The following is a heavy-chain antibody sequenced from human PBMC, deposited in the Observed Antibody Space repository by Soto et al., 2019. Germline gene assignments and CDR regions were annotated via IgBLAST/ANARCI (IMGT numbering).Heavy chain of an antibody. CDR3: AKDTSRSIAARHSFDY. J-gene: IGHJ4*02. CDR2: ISWNSGSI. CDR1: GFTFSSRA. Sequence: GGSLRLSCAASGFTFSSRAMSWVRQAPGKGLDWGSGISWNSGSIGYADSVKGRFTISRDNAKNSLYLQMNSLRAEDTALYYCAKDTSRSIAARHSFDYWGQGTLVTVSS. V-gene: IGHV3-9*01. D-gene: IGHD6-6*01.